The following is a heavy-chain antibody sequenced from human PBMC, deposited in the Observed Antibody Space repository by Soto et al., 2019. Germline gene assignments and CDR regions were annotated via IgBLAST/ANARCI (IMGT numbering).Heavy chain of an antibody. Sequence: SETLSLTCAVSGYSISSGYYWGWIRQPPGKGLEWIATIYHSGATYYNPSLESRVTISVDTSKNQFSLKLTSVIAADTAVYFCARVSYDLWTGPGMIEYWGQRTLVTVSS. CDR3: ARVSYDLWTGPGMIEY. D-gene: IGHD3-3*01. CDR2: IYHSGAT. J-gene: IGHJ4*02. V-gene: IGHV4-38-2*01. CDR1: GYSISSGYY.